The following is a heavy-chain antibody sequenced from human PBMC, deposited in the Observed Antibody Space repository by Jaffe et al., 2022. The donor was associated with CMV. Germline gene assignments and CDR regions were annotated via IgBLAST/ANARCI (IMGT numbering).Heavy chain of an antibody. Sequence: EVQLVQSGAEGKKPGESLQISCKASGYHFGSYWIGWVRQMPGKGLEWMGLINPANFDIRYSPSFEGQVTISVDNSISTTYLQLSSLKASDSAMYYCARRLLSGQRGGEFDYWGQGSLVTVSS. V-gene: IGHV5-51*01. CDR3: ARRLLSGQRGGEFDY. J-gene: IGHJ4*02. CDR2: INPANFDI. CDR1: GYHFGSYW. D-gene: IGHD3-9*01.